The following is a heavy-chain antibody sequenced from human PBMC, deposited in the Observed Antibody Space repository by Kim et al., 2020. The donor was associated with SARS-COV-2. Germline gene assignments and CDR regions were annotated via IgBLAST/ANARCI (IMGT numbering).Heavy chain of an antibody. CDR2: TT. D-gene: IGHD3-10*01. J-gene: IGHJ6*02. V-gene: IGHV3-15*06. CDR3: STGAKGRAMDV. Sequence: TTNDAATMKGRFTISRDDSKNTVYLQMNSLKIEDAAVYYCSTGAKGRAMDVWGQGTTVTVSS.